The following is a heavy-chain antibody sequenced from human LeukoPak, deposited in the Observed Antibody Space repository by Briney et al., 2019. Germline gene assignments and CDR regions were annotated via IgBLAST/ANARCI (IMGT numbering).Heavy chain of an antibody. CDR1: GYTFTSYY. Sequence: ASVTVSCKASGYTFTSYYIHWMRQAPGQGLEWVGWINPNSGGSHDARRFPGRVTVTSDTSINTAYMELTSLTTDDTAVYYCARGPRYGESGYDLGPYWGQGTLVTVSS. J-gene: IGHJ4*02. CDR2: INPNSGGS. CDR3: ARGPRYGESGYDLGPY. V-gene: IGHV1-2*02. D-gene: IGHD5-12*01.